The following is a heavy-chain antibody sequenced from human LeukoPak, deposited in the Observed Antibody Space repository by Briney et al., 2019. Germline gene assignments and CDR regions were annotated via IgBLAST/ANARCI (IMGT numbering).Heavy chain of an antibody. CDR1: DGSFSGYY. J-gene: IGHJ4*02. CDR3: ALYLYGSGSSDYFDY. CDR2: INHSGST. V-gene: IGHV4-34*01. D-gene: IGHD3-10*01. Sequence: SETLSLTCAVYDGSFSGYYWSWIRQPPGKGLEWIGEINHSGSTNYNPSLKSRVTISLDTSKNQFSLKLSSVTAADTAVYYCALYLYGSGSSDYFDYWGQGTLVTVSS.